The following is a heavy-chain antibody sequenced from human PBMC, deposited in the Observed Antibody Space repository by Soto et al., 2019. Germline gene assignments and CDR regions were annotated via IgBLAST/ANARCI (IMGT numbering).Heavy chain of an antibody. CDR3: ARSIAAAVDFDY. J-gene: IGHJ4*02. CDR1: GYTFTSYG. Sequence: QVQLVQSGAEVKKPGASVKVSCKASGYTFTSYGISWVRQAPGQGLEWMGWISAYNGNTNYAQTLQGRVTMTTDTSTSTAYVALRSLRSDDTAVYYCARSIAAAVDFDYWGQGTLVTVSS. CDR2: ISAYNGNT. V-gene: IGHV1-18*01. D-gene: IGHD6-13*01.